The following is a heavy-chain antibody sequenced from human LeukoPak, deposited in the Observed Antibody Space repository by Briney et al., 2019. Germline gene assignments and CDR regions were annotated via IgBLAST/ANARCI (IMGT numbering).Heavy chain of an antibody. CDR1: GFTLSDYY. V-gene: IGHV3-11*04. J-gene: IGHJ4*02. D-gene: IGHD4-23*01. Sequence: GGSLRLSCAASGFTLSDYYMSWIRQAPGKGLEWVSYISSSGSTIYYADSVKGRFTISRDNAKNTVHLQMNSLRAEDTAVYYCARDYGGNSGDFDYWGQGTLVTVSS. CDR3: ARDYGGNSGDFDY. CDR2: ISSSGSTI.